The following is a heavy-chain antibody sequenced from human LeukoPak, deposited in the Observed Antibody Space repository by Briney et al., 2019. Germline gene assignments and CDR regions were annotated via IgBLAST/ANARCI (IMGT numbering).Heavy chain of an antibody. J-gene: IGHJ4*02. D-gene: IGHD4-17*01. Sequence: SVTVSCKASGGTFSSYAISWVRQAPGQGLEWMGGISPIFGTANCAQKFQGRVTITADESTSTAYMELSSLRSEDTAVYYCARDESGDYGDYQADYWGQGTLVTVSS. CDR3: ARDESGDYGDYQADY. V-gene: IGHV1-69*13. CDR2: ISPIFGTA. CDR1: GGTFSSYA.